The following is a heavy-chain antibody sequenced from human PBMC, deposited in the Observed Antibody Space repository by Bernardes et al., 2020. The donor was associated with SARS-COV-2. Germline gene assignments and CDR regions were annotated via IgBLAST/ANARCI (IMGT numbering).Heavy chain of an antibody. CDR3: SRSMNTAMDYYYYGMDD. CDR1: GFTFACHA. V-gene: IGHV3-49*03. D-gene: IGHD5-18*01. CDR2: IRSRAYSGAS. J-gene: IGHJ6*02. Sequence: GGSLRLSCTTSGFTFACHAMSWFRQAPGKGLEWVAFIRSRAYSGASTNAASVKDSFTSARADSTSIAYLKMNSLKTEDTAIYYSSRSMNTAMDYYYYGMDDWSQGTTVTVS.